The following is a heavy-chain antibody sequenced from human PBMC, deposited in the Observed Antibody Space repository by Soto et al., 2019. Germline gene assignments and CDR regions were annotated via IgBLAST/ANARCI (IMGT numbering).Heavy chain of an antibody. J-gene: IGHJ4*02. CDR3: ARDAYISGYYQFDY. D-gene: IGHD5-12*01. CDR1: GFTFSSYW. CDR2: IHFDGSTT. Sequence: GGSLRLSCAASGFTFSSYWMHWVRQVPGKGLVWVSRIHFDGSTTHYADSVKGRFTVSRDNAKNTLSLQMNSLRAEDTAVYYCARDAYISGYYQFDYWGQGTLVTVSS. V-gene: IGHV3-74*01.